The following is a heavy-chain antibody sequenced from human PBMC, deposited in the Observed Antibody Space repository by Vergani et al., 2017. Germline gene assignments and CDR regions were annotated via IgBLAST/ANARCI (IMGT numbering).Heavy chain of an antibody. J-gene: IGHJ4*02. Sequence: QVQLVESGGGVVQPGRSLRLSCAASGFTFSSYGMHWVRQAPGKVLEWVAVIWYDGSNKYYADSVKGRFTISRDNSKNTLYLQMNSLRAEDTAVYYCARDSRVGATNVDYWGQGTLVTVSS. CDR3: ARDSRVGATNVDY. D-gene: IGHD1-26*01. CDR2: IWYDGSNK. V-gene: IGHV3-33*01. CDR1: GFTFSSYG.